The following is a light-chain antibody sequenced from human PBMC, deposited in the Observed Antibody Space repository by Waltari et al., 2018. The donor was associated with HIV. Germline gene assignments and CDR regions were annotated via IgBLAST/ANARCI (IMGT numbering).Light chain of an antibody. CDR1: RSDVGGYNY. Sequence: QSALTQTASVSGSPGQSITISCPGTRSDVGGYNYVPWYQQHPGKAPKPMIYNVTNRPSGVSNRFSGSKSGNTASLTISGLQREDEADYYCSSYTSSSTWVFGGGTKLTV. CDR2: NVT. J-gene: IGLJ3*02. V-gene: IGLV2-14*03. CDR3: SSYTSSSTWV.